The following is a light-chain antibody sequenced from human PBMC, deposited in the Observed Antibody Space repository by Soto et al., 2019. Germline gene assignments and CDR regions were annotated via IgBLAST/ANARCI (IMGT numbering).Light chain of an antibody. CDR2: GAS. J-gene: IGKJ4*01. Sequence: EIVMTQSPASLSVSPRETATLSCRASQSINRYLAWYQHKPGQAPRRLIHGASTRATGVPTRFSGSRSGAEFTLTINSLQSEDFAVYHCQPYNNWPLTFGGGTKVDIK. CDR3: QPYNNWPLT. CDR1: QSINRY. V-gene: IGKV3-15*01.